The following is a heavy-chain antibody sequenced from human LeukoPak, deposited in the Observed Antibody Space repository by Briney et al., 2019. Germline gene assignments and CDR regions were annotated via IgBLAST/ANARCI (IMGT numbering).Heavy chain of an antibody. CDR3: AQQLDLDY. CDR1: GFTFSSYA. CDR2: ISYDGSNK. D-gene: IGHD6-13*01. J-gene: IGHJ4*02. V-gene: IGHV3-30-3*01. Sequence: PGGSLRLSCAASGFTFSSYAMHWVRQAPGKGLEWVAVISYDGSNKYYADSVKGRFTISRDNSKNTLYLQMNSLRAEDTAVYYCAQQLDLDYWGQGTLVTVSS.